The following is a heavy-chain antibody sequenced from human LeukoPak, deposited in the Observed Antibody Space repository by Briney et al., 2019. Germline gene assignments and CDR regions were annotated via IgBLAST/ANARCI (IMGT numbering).Heavy chain of an antibody. V-gene: IGHV4-59*12. J-gene: IGHJ6*02. CDR3: ARDGEMVRGVPRGMDV. CDR1: GGSISSYY. CDR2: IYYSGST. Sequence: KPSETLSLTCTVSGGSISSYYWSWIRQPPGKGLEWIGYIYYSGSTNYNPSLKSRVTISVDTSKNQFSLKLSSVTAADTAVYYCARDGEMVRGVPRGMDVWGQGTTVTVSS. D-gene: IGHD3-10*01.